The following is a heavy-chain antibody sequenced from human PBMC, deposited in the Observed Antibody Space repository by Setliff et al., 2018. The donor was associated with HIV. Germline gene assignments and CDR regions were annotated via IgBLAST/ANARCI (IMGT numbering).Heavy chain of an antibody. CDR3: ARARGGYCSSTSCTWNWFDP. V-gene: IGHV4-59*11. J-gene: IGHJ5*02. D-gene: IGHD2-2*01. CDR1: GGSISSHY. Sequence: SETLSLTCTVSGGSISSHYWSWIRQPPGKGLEWIGSIYYSGSTNYNPSLKSRVTISVDTSKNQFSLKLSSVTAADTAVYYCARARGGYCSSTSCTWNWFDPWGQGTLVTVSS. CDR2: IYYSGST.